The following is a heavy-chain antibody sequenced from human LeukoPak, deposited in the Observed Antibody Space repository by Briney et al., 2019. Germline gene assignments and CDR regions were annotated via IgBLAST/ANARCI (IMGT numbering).Heavy chain of an antibody. Sequence: SETLSLTCSVDGGSFTGYYWTWIRQAPGEGPEWIGEINHRENSNYNPSLKSRVTLSIDTSKKQFSLHLTSLTAADTAVYYCARVTGYGGDSLRYWGQGTLVTISS. V-gene: IGHV4-34*01. CDR1: GGSFTGYY. CDR3: ARVTGYGGDSLRY. D-gene: IGHD4-23*01. J-gene: IGHJ4*02. CDR2: INHRENS.